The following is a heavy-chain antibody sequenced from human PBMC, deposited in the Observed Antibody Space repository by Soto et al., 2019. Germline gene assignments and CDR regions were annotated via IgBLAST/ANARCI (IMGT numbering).Heavy chain of an antibody. CDR2: IWYDGSNK. J-gene: IGHJ6*02. CDR1: GFTFSSYG. CDR3: ARDSTPCQRGRDGYNYYYYGMDV. Sequence: GGSLRLSCAASGFTFSSYGMHWVRQAPGKGLEWVAVIWYDGSNKYYADSVKGRFTISRDNSKNTLYLQMNSLRAEDTAVYYCARDSTPCQRGRDGYNYYYYGMDVWGQGTTVTVSS. D-gene: IGHD5-12*01. V-gene: IGHV3-33*01.